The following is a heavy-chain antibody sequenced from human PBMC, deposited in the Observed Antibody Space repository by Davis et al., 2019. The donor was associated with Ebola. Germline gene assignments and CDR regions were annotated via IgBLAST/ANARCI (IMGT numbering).Heavy chain of an antibody. CDR1: GFTFSDYY. J-gene: IGHJ5*02. CDR2: ISSGGDTI. V-gene: IGHV3-11*04. D-gene: IGHD3-22*01. Sequence: GESLKISCAASGFTFSDYYMTWIRQAPGKGLEWLAYISSGGDTIYYGDSVKGRFTISRDNAKSSLYLQMTSLRADDTAVYYCARDRDYYDSSGYHPRGWLDLWGQGTLVTVSS. CDR3: ARDRDYYDSSGYHPRGWLDL.